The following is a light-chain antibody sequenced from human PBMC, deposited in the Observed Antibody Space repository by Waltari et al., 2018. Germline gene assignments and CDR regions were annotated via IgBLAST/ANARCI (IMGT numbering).Light chain of an antibody. J-gene: IGKJ4*01. CDR2: AAS. Sequence: EIVLTQSPGTLSLSPGERVILFCRASQYITGGWLTWYQQKPGQAPRLLIDAASTRAPGVPDRVSGSGSGTDFTLTISRREPEDSGVYYCQQYDGLVVTFGGGTKVEIK. CDR3: QQYDGLVVT. CDR1: QYITGGW. V-gene: IGKV3-20*01.